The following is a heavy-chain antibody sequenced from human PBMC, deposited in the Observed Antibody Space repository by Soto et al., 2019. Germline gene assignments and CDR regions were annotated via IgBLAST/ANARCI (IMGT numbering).Heavy chain of an antibody. V-gene: IGHV4-59*01. CDR1: GGSISSYY. D-gene: IGHD6-19*01. CDR2: IYYSGST. J-gene: IGHJ6*02. CDR3: AREYIAVAGTGPYYYYGMDV. Sequence: PSETLSLTCTVSGGSISSYYWSWIRQPPGKGLEWIGYIYYSGSTNYNPSLKSRVTISVDTSKNQFSLKLSSVTAADTAVYYCAREYIAVAGTGPYYYYGMDVWGQGTTVTVSS.